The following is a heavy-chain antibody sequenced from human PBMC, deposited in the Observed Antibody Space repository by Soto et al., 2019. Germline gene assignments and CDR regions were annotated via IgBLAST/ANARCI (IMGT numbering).Heavy chain of an antibody. CDR1: GFTCSACF. CDR3: ARDGSGEDGSCGKCYYFDS. D-gene: IGHD2-15*01. V-gene: IGHV3-11*01. J-gene: IGHJ4*02. CDR2: ISGRGSTI. Sequence: QVQVVESGGGLVKPGGALRLSCAASGFTCSACFMSLVRQAPGKGLEWIAYISGRGSTIRYADSVKGRITISGDNAKNSVSLQMTSLRAEDTAVYYCARDGSGEDGSCGKCYYFDSWGLGTLVTVSS.